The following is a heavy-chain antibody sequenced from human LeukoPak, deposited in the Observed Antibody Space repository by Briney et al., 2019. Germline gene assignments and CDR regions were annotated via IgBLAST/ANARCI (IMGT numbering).Heavy chain of an antibody. CDR3: ARVVLGISAAGTTLDWFDP. J-gene: IGHJ5*02. Sequence: SETLSLTCTVSGGSISSSSYYWGWIRQPPGKGLEWIGSIYYSGSTYYNPSLKSRVTISVDTSKNQFSLKLSSVTAADTAVYYCARVVLGISAAGTTLDWFDPWGQGTLVTVSS. D-gene: IGHD6-13*01. CDR2: IYYSGST. V-gene: IGHV4-39*07. CDR1: GGSISSSSYY.